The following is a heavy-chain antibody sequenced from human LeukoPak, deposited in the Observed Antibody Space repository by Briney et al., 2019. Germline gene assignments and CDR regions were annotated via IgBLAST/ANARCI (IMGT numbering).Heavy chain of an antibody. Sequence: GGSLRLSCAASGFTFSNVWMSWVRQVPGKGLEWVGRIRRKTDGETTDHAAPVKGRFTISRDDSKNTLYLQMNSLRVEDTAVYYCARGRPHGNDYWGQGTLVTVSS. J-gene: IGHJ4*02. D-gene: IGHD4-23*01. CDR2: IRRKTDGETT. V-gene: IGHV3-15*05. CDR1: GFTFSNVW. CDR3: ARGRPHGNDY.